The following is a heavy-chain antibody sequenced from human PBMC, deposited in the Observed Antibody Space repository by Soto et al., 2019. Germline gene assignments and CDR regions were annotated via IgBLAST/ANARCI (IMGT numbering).Heavy chain of an antibody. D-gene: IGHD2-2*01. CDR3: ARGSRVDAFDI. CDR1: GGSISSGDYY. CDR2: IYYSGST. J-gene: IGHJ3*02. V-gene: IGHV4-30-4*01. Sequence: SETLSLTCTVSGGSISSGDYYWSWIRQPSGKGLEWAGYIYYSGSTYYNPSLKSRVTISVDTSKNQFSLKLSSVTAADTAVYYCARGSRVDAFDIWGQGTMVTVSS.